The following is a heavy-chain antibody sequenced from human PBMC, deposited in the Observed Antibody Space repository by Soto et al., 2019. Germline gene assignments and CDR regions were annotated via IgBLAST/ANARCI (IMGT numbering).Heavy chain of an antibody. V-gene: IGHV3-9*01. CDR1: GFTFEDYA. J-gene: IGHJ3*02. CDR3: AKDSIRRSFSRSPTRARDAFDI. D-gene: IGHD6-6*01. Sequence: EVHLVESGGGLVQPGGSLRLSCAVSGFTFEDYAMHWVRQAPGKGLEWVSGISWDSRSVAYADSVKGRFTISRDNAENSLHLQMNSLRAEDTAVYYCAKDSIRRSFSRSPTRARDAFDIWGQGTMVTVSS. CDR2: ISWDSRSV.